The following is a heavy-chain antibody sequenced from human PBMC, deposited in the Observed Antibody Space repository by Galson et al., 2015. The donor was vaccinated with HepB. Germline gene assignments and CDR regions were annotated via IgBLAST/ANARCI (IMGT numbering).Heavy chain of an antibody. Sequence: SLRLSCAASGFSFSNYAMHWVRQAPGKGLEWVAYKRHDGNNEHYVDSVKGRFTIARDNSKNTLYLQMNSLRPEDTAVYYSAKALWANNIGESFDYWGQGTLVTVSS. CDR3: AKALWANNIGESFDY. CDR2: KRHDGNNE. J-gene: IGHJ4*02. CDR1: GFSFSNYA. D-gene: IGHD1/OR15-1a*01. V-gene: IGHV3-30*02.